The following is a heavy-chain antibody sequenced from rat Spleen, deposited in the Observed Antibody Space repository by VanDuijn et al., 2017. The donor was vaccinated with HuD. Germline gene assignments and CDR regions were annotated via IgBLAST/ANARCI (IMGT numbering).Heavy chain of an antibody. D-gene: IGHD4-1*01. CDR1: GLSLTSNS. CDR3: VRDGSFDY. Sequence: QVQLKESGPGLVQPSQTLSLTCTVSGLSLTSNSVSWIRQPPGTGLEWMGVIWTGGSTDYNSALKSRLSISRDTSKSQVFLKMNSLQTEDTATYYCVRDGSFDYWGQGVVVTVSS. CDR2: IWTGGST. V-gene: IGHV2-47*01. J-gene: IGHJ2*01.